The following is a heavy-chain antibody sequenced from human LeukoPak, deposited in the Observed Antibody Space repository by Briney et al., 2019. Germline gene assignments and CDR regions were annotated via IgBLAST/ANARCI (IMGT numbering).Heavy chain of an antibody. CDR3: ARGTTSSPNWFDP. Sequence: PGGSLRLSCVASGXTFSSHWMSWVRQAPGKGLEWVANIKRDGSEKYYVDSVKGRFTISRDNAKNSLYLRMNGLRAEDTAVYYCARGTTSSPNWFDPWGQGTLVTVSS. CDR2: IKRDGSEK. V-gene: IGHV3-7*04. CDR1: GXTFSSHW. D-gene: IGHD6-13*01. J-gene: IGHJ5*02.